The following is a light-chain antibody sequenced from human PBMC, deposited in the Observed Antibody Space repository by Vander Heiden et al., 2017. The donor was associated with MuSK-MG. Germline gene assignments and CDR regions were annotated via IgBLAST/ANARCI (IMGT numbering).Light chain of an antibody. Sequence: IQMTQSPSSLSAPVGDRVTIVCRPSEGLPKSVAWYHQTPGKAPRLLLFGASRLQSGVPFRFSGSGAGADYTLTISSLQPEDFAIYFCQQDDNTPFTFGHGTKVDIK. CDR2: GAS. J-gene: IGKJ3*01. CDR3: QQDDNTPFT. CDR1: EGLPKS. V-gene: IGKV1-NL1*01.